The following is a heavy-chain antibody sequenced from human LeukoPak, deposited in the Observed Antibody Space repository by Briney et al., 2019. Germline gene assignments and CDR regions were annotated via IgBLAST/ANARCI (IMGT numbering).Heavy chain of an antibody. CDR3: ARGCGGNCYILNC. CDR1: GFTFSSYE. CDR2: IGSSGTTI. J-gene: IGHJ4*02. D-gene: IGHD2-21*02. Sequence: GGSLRLSCAASGFTFSSYEMNWVRQAPGKGLEWVSYIGSSGTTIYYADSVKGRFTISRDNAKNSLYLQMNSLRAEDTAVYYCARGCGGNCYILNCWGQGTLVTVSS. V-gene: IGHV3-48*03.